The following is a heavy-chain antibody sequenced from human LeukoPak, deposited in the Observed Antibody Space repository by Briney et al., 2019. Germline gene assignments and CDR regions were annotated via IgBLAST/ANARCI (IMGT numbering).Heavy chain of an antibody. V-gene: IGHV3-23*01. J-gene: IGHJ6*04. CDR3: AKGPIAAPYYYYGMDV. Sequence: GGSLRLSCAASGFTFSTYAMSWVRQAPGKGLEWVSTINSDGGSTFYADSVKGRFTISRDNSKNTLYLQMNSLRAEDTAVYYCAKGPIAAPYYYYGMDVWGEGATVTVSS. CDR1: GFTFSTYA. D-gene: IGHD6-13*01. CDR2: INSDGGST.